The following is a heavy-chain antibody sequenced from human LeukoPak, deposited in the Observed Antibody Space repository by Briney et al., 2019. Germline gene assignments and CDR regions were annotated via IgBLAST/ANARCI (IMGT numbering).Heavy chain of an antibody. J-gene: IGHJ4*02. D-gene: IGHD3-3*01. CDR3: ARAPHIDFWSGYYNY. CDR2: IYHSGST. V-gene: IGHV4-30-2*01. Sequence: PSQTLSLTCTVSGGSISSGGYYWSWIRQPPGKGLEWIGYIYHSGSTYYNPSLKSRVTISVDRSKNQFSLKLGSVTAADTAVYYCARAPHIDFWSGYYNYWGQGTLVTVSS. CDR1: GGSISSGGYY.